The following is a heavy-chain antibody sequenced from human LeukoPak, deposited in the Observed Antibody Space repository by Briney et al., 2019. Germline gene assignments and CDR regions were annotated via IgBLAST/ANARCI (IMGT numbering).Heavy chain of an antibody. D-gene: IGHD3-10*01. CDR1: GGSISSYY. V-gene: IGHV4-4*07. Sequence: SETLSLTCTVSGGSISSYYWSWIRQPAGKGLEWIGRIYTSGTTHYNPSLKSRVTMSVDTSKSQFSLKLSSVTAADTAMYYCARAVIGTMIRGVIGAFDYWGQGTLVTVSS. J-gene: IGHJ4*02. CDR3: ARAVIGTMIRGVIGAFDY. CDR2: IYTSGTT.